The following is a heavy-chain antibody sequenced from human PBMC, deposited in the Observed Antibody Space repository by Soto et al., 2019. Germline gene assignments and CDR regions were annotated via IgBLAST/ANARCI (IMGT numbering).Heavy chain of an antibody. D-gene: IGHD2-8*01. J-gene: IGHJ4*02. CDR3: ARGPPNTY. CDR1: GGSISSGGYS. Sequence: QLQLQESGSGLVKPSQTLSLTCAVSGGSISSGGYSWSWIRQPPGKGLEWIGYIYHIGSTYYNPSLKSRVTISVDRSKNQFSLKLSSVTAADTAVYYCARGPPNTYWGQGTLVTVSS. CDR2: IYHIGST. V-gene: IGHV4-30-2*01.